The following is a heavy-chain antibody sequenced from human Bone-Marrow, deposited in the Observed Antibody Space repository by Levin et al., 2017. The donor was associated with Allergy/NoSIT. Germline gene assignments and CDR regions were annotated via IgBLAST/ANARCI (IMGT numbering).Heavy chain of an antibody. CDR3: ARANVADYNRYYNYVMGV. D-gene: IGHD4-11*01. V-gene: IGHV3-7*01. CDR2: IKTDGTEF. J-gene: IGHJ6*02. CDR1: GFTFRDYW. Sequence: QPGGSLRLSCAGSGFTFRDYWMMWVRQAPGKGPEWVANIKTDGTEFYLADSVKGRFTISRDNANNVVYLQMRSLRAEDTALYYCARANVADYNRYYNYVMGVWGQGTMVTVSS.